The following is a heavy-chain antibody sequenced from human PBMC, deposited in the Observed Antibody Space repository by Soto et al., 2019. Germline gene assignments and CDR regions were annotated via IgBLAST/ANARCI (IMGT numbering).Heavy chain of an antibody. CDR3: TRDRYSGSRYYFDS. J-gene: IGHJ4*02. CDR1: GFTFTNYG. Sequence: QPGGSLRLSCAASGFTFTNYGMHWVRQAPGKGLEWVAVIWSDGSNKYYADSVKGRFTISKDNSQNTLYLQMNSLRPEDTAVYYCTRDRYSGSRYYFDSWGQGTLVTVSS. V-gene: IGHV3-33*01. D-gene: IGHD1-26*01. CDR2: IWSDGSNK.